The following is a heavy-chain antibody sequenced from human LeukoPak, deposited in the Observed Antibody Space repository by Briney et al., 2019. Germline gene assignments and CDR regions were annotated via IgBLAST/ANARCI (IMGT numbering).Heavy chain of an antibody. J-gene: IGHJ5*02. D-gene: IGHD3-10*01. CDR1: GGSISSGSYY. V-gene: IGHV4-61*02. CDR2: SYTSGST. Sequence: SQPLSLTCTVSGGSISSGSYYWSWIRQPAGKGLEWIGRSYTSGSTNYNPSLKSRVTISVDTSKNQFSLKLSSVTAADTAVYYCARSITMVRGVINWFDPWGQGTLVTVSS. CDR3: ARSITMVRGVINWFDP.